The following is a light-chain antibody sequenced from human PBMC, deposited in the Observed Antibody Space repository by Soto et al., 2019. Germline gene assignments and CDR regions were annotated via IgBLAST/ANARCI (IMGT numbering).Light chain of an antibody. CDR1: QGISSY. Sequence: DIQVTQSPSSLSASVGDRVTITCRASQGISSYLAWYQQKPGKAPKLLIYAASTLQSGVPSRFSGSGSGTDFTLTISCLQSEDFATYYCQQYYSYPLTFGGGTKVDI. CDR3: QQYYSYPLT. CDR2: AAS. J-gene: IGKJ4*01. V-gene: IGKV1-9*01.